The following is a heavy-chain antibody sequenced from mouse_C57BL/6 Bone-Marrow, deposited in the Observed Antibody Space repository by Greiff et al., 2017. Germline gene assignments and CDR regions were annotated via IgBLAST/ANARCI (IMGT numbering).Heavy chain of an antibody. Sequence: QVHVKQSGPELVKPGASVTISCKASGYAFSSSGMNWVKQRPGKGLEWIGRIYPGDGDTNYNGKFKGKATLTADKSSSTSYMQLSSLTSEDSAVYFCARVLITTVVATDYWGQGTTLTVSS. V-gene: IGHV1-82*01. CDR3: ARVLITTVVATDY. D-gene: IGHD1-1*01. CDR1: GYAFSSSG. J-gene: IGHJ2*01. CDR2: IYPGDGDT.